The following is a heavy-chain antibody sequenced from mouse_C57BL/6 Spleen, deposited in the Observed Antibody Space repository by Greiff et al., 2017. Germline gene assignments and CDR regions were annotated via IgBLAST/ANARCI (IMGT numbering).Heavy chain of an antibody. CDR1: GYTFTSYW. CDR2: IDPSDSYT. D-gene: IGHD1-1*01. J-gene: IGHJ4*01. Sequence: QVQLQQPGAELVKPGASVKLSCKASGYTFTSYWMQWVKQRPGQGLEWIGEIDPSDSYTNYNQKFKGKATLTVDTSSSTAYMQRSSLTSEDSAVYYCARPLFITTVVAHYAMDYWGQGTSVTVSS. V-gene: IGHV1-50*01. CDR3: ARPLFITTVVAHYAMDY.